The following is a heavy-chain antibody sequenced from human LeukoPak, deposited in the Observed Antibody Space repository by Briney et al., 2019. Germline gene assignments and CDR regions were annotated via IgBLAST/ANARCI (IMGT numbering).Heavy chain of an antibody. V-gene: IGHV4-59*01. CDR1: GGSISSYY. J-gene: IGHJ4*02. CDR3: ARDNQGFDY. Sequence: SETLSLTCTVSGGSISSYYWSWIRQPPGKGLEWIGYIYYSGSTNYNPSLKSRVTISVDTSKNQFSLKLSSVTAADTAVYYCARDNQGFDYWGQGTLVTVPS. CDR2: IYYSGST.